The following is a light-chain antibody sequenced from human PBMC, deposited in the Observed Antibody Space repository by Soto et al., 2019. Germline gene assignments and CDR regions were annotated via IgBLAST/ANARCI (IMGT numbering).Light chain of an antibody. CDR2: EVS. CDR1: SSDVGGYNY. V-gene: IGLV2-8*01. J-gene: IGLJ1*01. CDR3: SSYAGRNNYV. Sequence: QSALTQPPSASGSPGQSVTISCTGTSSDVGGYNYVSWYQQHPGKAPKLMIYEVSKRPSGVPDRFSGSKSGNTASLTVSGLRAEDEANYYCSSYAGRNNYVFGTGT.